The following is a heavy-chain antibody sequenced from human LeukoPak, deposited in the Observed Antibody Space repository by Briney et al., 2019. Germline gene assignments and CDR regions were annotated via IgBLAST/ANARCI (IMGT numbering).Heavy chain of an antibody. CDR2: IYPGDSDT. D-gene: IGHD7-27*01. CDR1: GYSFISYW. Sequence: GESLKISCKGSGYSFISYWIGWVRQMPGKGLEWMGIIYPGDSDTRYSPSFQGQVTISADKSISTAYLQWSSLKASDTAMYYCARHPADFMGIEYYFDYWGQGTLVTVSS. J-gene: IGHJ4*02. CDR3: ARHPADFMGIEYYFDY. V-gene: IGHV5-51*01.